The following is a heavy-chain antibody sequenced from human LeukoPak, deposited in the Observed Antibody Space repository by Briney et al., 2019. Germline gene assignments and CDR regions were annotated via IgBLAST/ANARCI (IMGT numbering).Heavy chain of an antibody. CDR1: GGSISSYY. CDR3: ARGVPLAGWFDP. J-gene: IGHJ5*02. V-gene: IGHV4-34*01. Sequence: SETLSLTCTVSGGSISSYYWSWIRQPPGKGLEWIGEINHSGSTNYNPSLKSRVTISVDTSKNQFSLKLSSVTAADTAVYYCARGVPLAGWFDPWGQGTLVTVSS. CDR2: INHSGST. D-gene: IGHD1-1*01.